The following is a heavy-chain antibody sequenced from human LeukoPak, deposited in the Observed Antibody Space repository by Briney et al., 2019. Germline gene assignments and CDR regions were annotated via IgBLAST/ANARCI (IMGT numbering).Heavy chain of an antibody. CDR2: FDPEDGET. V-gene: IGHV1-24*01. CDR1: GYTLTELS. D-gene: IGHD2-15*01. CDR3: ATGQERVVAYLDAFDI. J-gene: IGHJ3*02. Sequence: ASVKVSCKVSGYTLTELSMHWVRQAPGKGLEWMGGFDPEDGETIYAQKFQGRVTMTEDTSTDTAYMELSSLRSEDTAVYYCATGQERVVAYLDAFDIWGQGTMVTVSS.